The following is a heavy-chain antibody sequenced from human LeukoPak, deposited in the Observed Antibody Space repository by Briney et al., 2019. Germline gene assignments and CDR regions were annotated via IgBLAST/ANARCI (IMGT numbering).Heavy chain of an antibody. Sequence: GGSLRLSCAASGFTVSSNYKSWVRQAPGKGLEWVSVIYSGGSTYYADSVKGRFTISRDNSKNTLYLQMNSLRAEDTAVYYCARVTRTGTTAAYYFDYWGQGTLVTVSS. J-gene: IGHJ4*02. CDR1: GFTVSSNY. CDR3: ARVTRTGTTAAYYFDY. CDR2: IYSGGST. D-gene: IGHD1-7*01. V-gene: IGHV3-53*01.